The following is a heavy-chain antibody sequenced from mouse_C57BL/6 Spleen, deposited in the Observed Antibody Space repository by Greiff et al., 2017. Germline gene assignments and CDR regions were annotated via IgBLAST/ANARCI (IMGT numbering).Heavy chain of an antibody. Sequence: QVQLQQPGAELVRPGTSVKLSCKASGYTFTSYWMHWVKQRPGQGLEWIGVIDPSDSYTNYNQKFKGKATLTVDTSSSTAYMQLSSLTSEDSAVYYCARYGKSSMDYWGQGTSVTVSS. CDR1: GYTFTSYW. CDR3: ARYGKSSMDY. CDR2: IDPSDSYT. V-gene: IGHV1-59*01. J-gene: IGHJ4*01. D-gene: IGHD1-1*01.